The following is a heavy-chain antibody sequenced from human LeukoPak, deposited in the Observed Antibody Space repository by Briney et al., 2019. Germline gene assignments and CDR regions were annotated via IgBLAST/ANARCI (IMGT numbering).Heavy chain of an antibody. CDR3: ARDCSSGRDNWFDP. CDR2: IWYDGSNK. J-gene: IGHJ5*02. Sequence: PGGSLRLSCAASGFTFSSYGMHWVRQAPGKGLEWVAVIWYDGSNKYYADSVKGRFTISRDNSKNTLYLQMNSLRAEDTAVYYCARDCSSGRDNWFDPWGQGTLVTVSS. CDR1: GFTFSSYG. V-gene: IGHV3-33*01. D-gene: IGHD2-15*01.